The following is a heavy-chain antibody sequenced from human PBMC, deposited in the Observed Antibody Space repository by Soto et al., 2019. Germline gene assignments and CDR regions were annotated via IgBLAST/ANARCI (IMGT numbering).Heavy chain of an antibody. Sequence: SVKVSCKASGGTFSSYAISWARQAPGQGLEWMGGIIPIFGTASYAQKFQGRVTITADESTSTAYMELSSLRSEDTAVYYCARDNTSSPPLYYYYGMDVWGQGTTVTVSS. D-gene: IGHD6-13*01. V-gene: IGHV1-69*13. CDR1: GGTFSSYA. J-gene: IGHJ6*02. CDR2: IIPIFGTA. CDR3: ARDNTSSPPLYYYYGMDV.